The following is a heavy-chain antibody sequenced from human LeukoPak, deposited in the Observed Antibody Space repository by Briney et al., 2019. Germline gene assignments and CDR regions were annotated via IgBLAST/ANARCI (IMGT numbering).Heavy chain of an antibody. V-gene: IGHV4-31*02. Sequence: LRLSCAASGFTFSSYAMSWVRQHPGKGLEWIGYIYYSGSTYYNPSLKSRVTISVDTSKNQFSLKLSSVTAADTAVYYCASSTGHDAFDIWGQGTMVTVSS. J-gene: IGHJ3*02. CDR2: IYYSGST. CDR3: ASSTGHDAFDI. CDR1: GFTFSSYA. D-gene: IGHD1-14*01.